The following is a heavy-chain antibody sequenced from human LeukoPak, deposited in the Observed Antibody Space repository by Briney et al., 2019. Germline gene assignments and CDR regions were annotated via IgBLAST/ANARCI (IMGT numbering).Heavy chain of an antibody. D-gene: IGHD3-10*01. CDR1: GFTVSSNY. J-gene: IGHJ4*02. CDR2: IYSGGST. CDR3: AGDYYGSGSYYDY. Sequence: GGSLRLSCAASGFTVSSNYMSWARQAPGKGLEWVSVIYSGGSTYYADSVKGRFTISRDNSKNTLYLQMNSLRAEDTAVYYCAGDYYGSGSYYDYWGQGTLVTVSS. V-gene: IGHV3-66*01.